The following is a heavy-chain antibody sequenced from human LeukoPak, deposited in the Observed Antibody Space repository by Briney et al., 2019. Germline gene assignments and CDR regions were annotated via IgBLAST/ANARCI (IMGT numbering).Heavy chain of an antibody. V-gene: IGHV1-46*01. J-gene: IGHJ4*02. CDR1: GYTFTSYY. Sequence: ASVKVSCKASGYTFTSYYMHWVRQAPGQGLEWMGIINPSGGSTNYAQKLQGRVTMTTDTSTSTAYMELRSLRSDDTAVYYCARERLYYDFWSGYPDYWGQGTLVTVSS. CDR2: INPSGGST. CDR3: ARERLYYDFWSGYPDY. D-gene: IGHD3-3*01.